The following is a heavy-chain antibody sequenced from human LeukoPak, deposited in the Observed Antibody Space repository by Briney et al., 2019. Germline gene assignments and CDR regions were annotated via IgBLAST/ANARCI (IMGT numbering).Heavy chain of an antibody. CDR1: GGTFSSYA. D-gene: IGHD2-2*01. CDR2: ILPFFGTA. CDR3: ARGRTSPNWFVH. J-gene: IGHJ5*02. Sequence: SVKVSCKASGGTFSSYAISWVRQAPGQGLKWMGGILPFFGTANYAQKFQGSVTIIADECTGTDYMELSSLRSEDTAGYYCARGRTSPNWFVHWGQGTLVTVSS. V-gene: IGHV1-69*13.